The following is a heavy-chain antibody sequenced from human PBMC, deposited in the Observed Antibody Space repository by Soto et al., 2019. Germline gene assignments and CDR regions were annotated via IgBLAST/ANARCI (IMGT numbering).Heavy chain of an antibody. CDR2: IYYSGST. CDR1: GGSISSSTYY. Sequence: PSETLSLTCTVSGGSISSSTYYWGWIRQPPGKGLEWIGKIYYSGSTNYNPSLKSRVTISVDTSKNQFSLKLSSVTAADTAVYYYASSTFDWNYADYYYMDVWGKGTTVTVSS. CDR3: ASSTFDWNYADYYYMDV. D-gene: IGHD1-7*01. V-gene: IGHV4-39*07. J-gene: IGHJ6*03.